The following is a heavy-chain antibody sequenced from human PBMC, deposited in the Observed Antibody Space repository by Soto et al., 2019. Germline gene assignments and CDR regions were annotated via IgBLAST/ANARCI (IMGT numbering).Heavy chain of an antibody. D-gene: IGHD3-10*01. CDR1: GGSTSPYY. CDR3: TRVTESTLDP. CDR2: IYDSGTT. J-gene: IGHJ5*02. V-gene: IGHV4-59*01. Sequence: PSETLSHACTVSGGSTSPYYWTWIRQPPGKGLEWIGYIYDSGTTHYNPSLESRVTMSVDTSKNQFSLKLNSVTAADTAMYFCTRVTESTLDPWGQGTLVTVSS.